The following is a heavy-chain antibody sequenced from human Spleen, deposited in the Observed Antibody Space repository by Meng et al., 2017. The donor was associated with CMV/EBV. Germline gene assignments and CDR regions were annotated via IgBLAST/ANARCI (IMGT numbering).Heavy chain of an antibody. CDR1: GGSFSGYY. D-gene: IGHD3-3*01. J-gene: IGHJ5*02. V-gene: IGHV4-34*01. CDR2: IHHSGGT. CDR3: SRGPPTEIWSVYHWFDP. Sequence: SETLSLTCAVYGGSFSGYYWGWIRQPPGKGLEWIGEIHHSGGTKYNPSLKSRVTISVDTSKNQFSLGLSSVTAADTAVYYCSRGPPTEIWSVYHWFDPWGQGTLVTVSS.